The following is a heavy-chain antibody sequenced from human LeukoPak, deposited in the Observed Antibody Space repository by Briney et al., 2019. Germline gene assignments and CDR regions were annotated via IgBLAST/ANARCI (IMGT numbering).Heavy chain of an antibody. CDR1: GFTFSSYW. V-gene: IGHV3-74*01. CDR3: ARASSYCSSTSCYNYFDY. J-gene: IGHJ4*02. Sequence: QPGGSLRLSCAASGFTFSSYWMHWVRQAPGKGLVWVSRINSDGSSTTYADSVKGRFTISRDNAKNTLYLQMNSLRAEDTAVYYCARASSYCSSTSCYNYFDYWGQGNLVTVSS. CDR2: INSDGSST. D-gene: IGHD2-2*02.